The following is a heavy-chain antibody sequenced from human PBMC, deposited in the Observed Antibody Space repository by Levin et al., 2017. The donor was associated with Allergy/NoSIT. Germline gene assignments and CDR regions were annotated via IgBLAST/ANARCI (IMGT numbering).Heavy chain of an antibody. V-gene: IGHV1-2*06. D-gene: IGHD6-19*01. J-gene: IGHJ5*02. CDR2: INPNSGGT. Sequence: VASVKVSCKASGYTFTGYYMHWVRQAPGQGLEWMGRINPNSGGTNYAQKFQGRVTMTRDTSISTAYMELSRLRSDDTAVYYCASFLEGYSSGPFDPWGQGTLVTVSS. CDR3: ASFLEGYSSGPFDP. CDR1: GYTFTGYY.